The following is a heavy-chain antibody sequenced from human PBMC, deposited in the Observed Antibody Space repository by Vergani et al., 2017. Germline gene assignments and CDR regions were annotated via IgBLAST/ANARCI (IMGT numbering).Heavy chain of an antibody. CDR1: GFTFSSYW. Sequence: EVQLVESGGGLVQPGGSLRLSCAASGFTFSSYWMHWVRQAPGKGLVWVSRINSDGSSTSYADSVKGRFTISRDNAKNTLYLQMNSLRAEDTAVYYCARDLLPKYDFWSGYSHAYYYYYGMDVWGQGP. D-gene: IGHD3-3*01. CDR2: INSDGSST. CDR3: ARDLLPKYDFWSGYSHAYYYYYGMDV. V-gene: IGHV3-74*01. J-gene: IGHJ6*02.